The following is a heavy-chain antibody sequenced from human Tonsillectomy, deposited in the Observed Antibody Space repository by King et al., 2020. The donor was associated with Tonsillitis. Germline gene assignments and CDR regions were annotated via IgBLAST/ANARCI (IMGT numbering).Heavy chain of an antibody. CDR1: GFTFSSYA. V-gene: IGHV3-30*04. CDR3: SAIITGGH. D-gene: IGHD5-24*01. CDR2: ISYDGSNK. Sequence: VQLVESGGGVVQPGRSLRLSCAASGFTFSSYAMHWVRQAPGKGLEWVAVISYDGSNKYYADSVKGRFTISRDNSKNTLYVQMNSLRAEDTAVYYCSAIITGGHWGQGTLVTVSS. J-gene: IGHJ4*02.